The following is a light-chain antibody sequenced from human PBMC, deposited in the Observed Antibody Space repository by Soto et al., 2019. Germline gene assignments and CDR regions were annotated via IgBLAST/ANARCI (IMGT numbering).Light chain of an antibody. V-gene: IGLV2-18*01. CDR2: QVS. CDR3: SLKTSSVTWV. Sequence: QSVLTQPPSVSGSPGQSVTISCTGTSIDVGNFDLVSWYQQPPGTAPKLLTYQVSNRPSGVPDRFSGSQSGNTASLTISGLQAEDEADYYCSLKTSSVTWVFGGGTKVTVL. CDR1: SIDVGNFDL. J-gene: IGLJ3*02.